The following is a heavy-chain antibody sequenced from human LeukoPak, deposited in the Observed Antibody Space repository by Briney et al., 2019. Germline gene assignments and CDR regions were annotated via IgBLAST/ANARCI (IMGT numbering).Heavy chain of an antibody. CDR2: INPNSGGT. Sequence: ASVTVSFKASGYTFTVYYMHWVRQAPGQGLEWMGWINPNSGGTNYAQKFQGRVTMTRDTSISTAYMELSRLRSDDTAVYYCARDRHSGYDWRRWFDPWGQGTLVTVSS. CDR1: GYTFTVYY. V-gene: IGHV1-2*02. CDR3: ARDRHSGYDWRRWFDP. D-gene: IGHD5-12*01. J-gene: IGHJ5*02.